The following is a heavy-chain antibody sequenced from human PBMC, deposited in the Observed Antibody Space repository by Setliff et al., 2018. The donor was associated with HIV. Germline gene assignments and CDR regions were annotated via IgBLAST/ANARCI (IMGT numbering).Heavy chain of an antibody. V-gene: IGHV3-30-3*01. Sequence: PGGSLRLSCASSGFTFNTYTMHWVRQAPGKGLEWVAGISFDGTDKYYADSVKGRFTISRDNSKNTLFLQLSSLRPDTAVYYCAKDMTGTPSYFFDYWGQGTLVTVSS. CDR3: AKDMTGTPSYFFDY. CDR1: GFTFNTYT. J-gene: IGHJ4*02. CDR2: ISFDGTDK. D-gene: IGHD1-7*01.